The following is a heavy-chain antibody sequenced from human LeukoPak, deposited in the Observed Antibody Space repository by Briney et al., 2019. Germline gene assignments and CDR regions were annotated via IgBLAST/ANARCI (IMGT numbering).Heavy chain of an antibody. Sequence: SETLSLTCTVSGGSISGYYWSWIRQPPGKGLEWIGYIFYSGSTNYNPSLKSRVTISVDTSKNQSSLKLSSMTAADTAVYYCARHGVERALVDQRFDSWRQGSLVTVSS. J-gene: IGHJ4*02. CDR3: ARHGVERALVDQRFDS. V-gene: IGHV4-59*08. CDR1: GGSISGYY. CDR2: IFYSGST. D-gene: IGHD5-18*01.